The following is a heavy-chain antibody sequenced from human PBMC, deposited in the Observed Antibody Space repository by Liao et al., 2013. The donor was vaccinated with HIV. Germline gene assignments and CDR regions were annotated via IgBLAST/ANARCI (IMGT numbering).Heavy chain of an antibody. Sequence: QVQLQQWGAGLLKPSETLSLTCAVYGGSFSGYYWSWIRQPAGKGLEWIGRIYTSGSTNYNPSLKSRVTMSVDTSKNQFSLKLSSVTAADTAVYYCARVGIAAAGGLDYWGQGTLVTVSS. D-gene: IGHD6-13*01. CDR3: ARVGIAAAGGLDY. J-gene: IGHJ4*02. V-gene: IGHV4-59*10. CDR1: GGSFSGYY. CDR2: IYTSGST.